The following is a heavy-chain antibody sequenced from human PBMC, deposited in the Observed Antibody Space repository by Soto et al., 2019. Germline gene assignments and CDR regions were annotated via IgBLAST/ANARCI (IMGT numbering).Heavy chain of an antibody. D-gene: IGHD1-26*01. CDR2: IYWNDDK. CDR3: AKRHELGSFDI. J-gene: IGHJ3*02. Sequence: SGPTLVNPTQTLTLTCTFSGFSLSTRAVGVGWIRQPPGKALEWLALIYWNDDKRYSPSLKNRLTITKDTSKNHVVLTMTKMDPVDTETYYCAKRHELGSFDIWGQGTKVTVSS. V-gene: IGHV2-5*01. CDR1: GFSLSTRAVG.